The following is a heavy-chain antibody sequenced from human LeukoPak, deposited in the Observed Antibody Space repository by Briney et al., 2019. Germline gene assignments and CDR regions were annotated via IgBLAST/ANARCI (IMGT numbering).Heavy chain of an antibody. CDR1: GGSFSGYY. J-gene: IGHJ4*02. V-gene: IGHV4-34*01. CDR2: INHSGST. D-gene: IGHD3-10*01. Sequence: SETLSLTCAVHGGSFSGYYWSWIRQPPGKGLEWIGEINHSGSTNYNPSLKSRVTISVDTSKNQFSLKLSSVTAADTAVYYCARGVIGFGGSYFDYWGQGTLVTVSS. CDR3: ARGVIGFGGSYFDY.